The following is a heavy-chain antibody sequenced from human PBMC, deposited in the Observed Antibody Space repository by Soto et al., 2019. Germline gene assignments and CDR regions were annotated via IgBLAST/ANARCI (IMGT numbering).Heavy chain of an antibody. D-gene: IGHD3-16*01. V-gene: IGHV3-48*02. Sequence: EEQLVDSGGGLVQPGGSLRLSCLASGFTFSGHSMVWVRQAPGKGLEWLSYITASSRTVTYTESVKGRFSLSRDNAKNSLLLRGDSLRDEDTAVYYCARARLWGHLDVWGKGTTVTVSS. CDR3: ARARLWGHLDV. CDR2: ITASSRTV. CDR1: GFTFSGHS. J-gene: IGHJ6*04.